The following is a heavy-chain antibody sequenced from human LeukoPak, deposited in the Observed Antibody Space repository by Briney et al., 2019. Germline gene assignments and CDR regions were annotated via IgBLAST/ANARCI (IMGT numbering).Heavy chain of an antibody. CDR1: GCTFSSYA. D-gene: IGHD3-22*01. CDR3: ARDLGDDYDSSGNYFDY. Sequence: ASLKVSCKASGCTFSSYAISWVRQAPGQGLEWMGGIIPIFGTANYAQKFQGRVTITADESTSTAYMELSSLRSEDTAVYYCARDLGDDYDSSGNYFDYWGQGTLVTVSS. J-gene: IGHJ4*02. CDR2: IIPIFGTA. V-gene: IGHV1-69*13.